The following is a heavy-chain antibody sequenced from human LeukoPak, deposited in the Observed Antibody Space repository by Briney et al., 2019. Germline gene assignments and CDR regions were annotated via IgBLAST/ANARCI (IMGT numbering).Heavy chain of an antibody. V-gene: IGHV4-59*01. J-gene: IGHJ6*03. D-gene: IGHD4-11*01. Sequence: SETLSLTCTVSGGFISSYYWSWMRQPPGKGLDWIGYVSYSGSTNYNPSLKSRVTMSVDTSKNQFSLKLSSVTAADTAVYYCAGYDYSNYFYYYYMDVWGKGTTVTVSS. CDR3: AGYDYSNYFYYYYMDV. CDR2: VSYSGST. CDR1: GGFISSYY.